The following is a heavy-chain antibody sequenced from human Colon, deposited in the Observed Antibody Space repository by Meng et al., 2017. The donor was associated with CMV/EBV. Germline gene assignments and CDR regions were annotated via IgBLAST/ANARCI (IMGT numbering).Heavy chain of an antibody. CDR3: AREGYFRGFVN. J-gene: IGHJ4*02. CDR2: IYSGSTTT. D-gene: IGHD1-26*01. CDR1: GFPVSANY. V-gene: IGHV3-53*01. Sequence: SLRLSCAASGFPVSANYMAWFRQAPGRGLEWVSIIYSGSTTTLYADSVKGRFSISTDSSNNTLYLQMSSLRDEDTAVYYCAREGYFRGFVNWGQGTLVTVSS.